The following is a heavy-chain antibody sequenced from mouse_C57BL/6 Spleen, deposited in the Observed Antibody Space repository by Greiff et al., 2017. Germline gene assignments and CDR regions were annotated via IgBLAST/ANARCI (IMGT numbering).Heavy chain of an antibody. CDR3: ARGGTYSNYRDYYAMDY. CDR2: INPNYGTT. CDR1: GYSFTDYN. Sequence: VQLQQSGPELVKPGASVKISCKASGYSFTDYNMNWVKQSNGKSLEWIGVINPNYGTTSYNQKFKGKATLTVDQSSSTAYMQLNSLTSEDSAVYYCARGGTYSNYRDYYAMDYWGQGTSVTVSS. D-gene: IGHD2-5*01. J-gene: IGHJ4*01. V-gene: IGHV1-39*01.